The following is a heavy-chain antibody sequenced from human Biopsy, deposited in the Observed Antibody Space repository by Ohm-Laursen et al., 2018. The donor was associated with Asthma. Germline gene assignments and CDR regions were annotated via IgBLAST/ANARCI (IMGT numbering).Heavy chain of an antibody. Sequence: ASVKVSCKASGYTFTSYYMHWVRQAPGQGLEWMGIINPSGGSTSYAQKFQGRVTITADESTSTAYMELSSLRSEDTAVYYCARASYDILTGYYNYFDYWGQGTLVTVSS. V-gene: IGHV1-46*01. CDR2: INPSGGST. J-gene: IGHJ4*02. CDR3: ARASYDILTGYYNYFDY. CDR1: GYTFTSYY. D-gene: IGHD3-9*01.